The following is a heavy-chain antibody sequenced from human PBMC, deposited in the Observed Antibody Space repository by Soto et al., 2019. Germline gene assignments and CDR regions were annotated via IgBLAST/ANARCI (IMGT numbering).Heavy chain of an antibody. CDR2: IYYSGST. Sequence: SWGAPFRCWKCSGGLRRGTVYLLGWIRQPPGKGLEWIGSIYYSGSTYYNPSLKSRVTISVDTSRNQFSLNLSSVPPAYPSLRSCDPTNWFASRPQGT. J-gene: IGHJ5*01. CDR1: GGLRRGTVYL. CDR3: DPTNWFAS. V-gene: IGHV4-39*05.